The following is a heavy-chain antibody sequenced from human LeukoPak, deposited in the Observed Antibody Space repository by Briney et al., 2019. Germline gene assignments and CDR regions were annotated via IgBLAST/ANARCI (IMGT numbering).Heavy chain of an antibody. CDR3: ARRIAAQGTDY. J-gene: IGHJ4*02. CDR2: ISGSGSYI. CDR1: GFSFSTYT. Sequence: GESLRLSCAASGFSFSTYTMNWARQAPGKGLEWVSSISGSGSYIYYSDSVKGRFTISRDNAKNSLYLQMNSLRAEDTAVYYCARRIAAQGTDYWGQGTLVTVSS. D-gene: IGHD6-6*01. V-gene: IGHV3-21*01.